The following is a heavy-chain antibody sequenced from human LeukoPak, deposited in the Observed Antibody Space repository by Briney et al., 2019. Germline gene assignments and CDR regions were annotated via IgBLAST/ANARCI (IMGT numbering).Heavy chain of an antibody. Sequence: PSETLSLTCTVSGGSISSSSYYWGWIRQPPGKGLEWVGTVYYRGSTYYNPSLKSRVTISVDTSKNQFSLKLSSVTAADTAMYYCARYNGGWPGAMDVWGQGTTVTVSS. D-gene: IGHD6-19*01. CDR3: ARYNGGWPGAMDV. CDR2: VYYRGST. CDR1: GGSISSSSYY. J-gene: IGHJ6*02. V-gene: IGHV4-39*07.